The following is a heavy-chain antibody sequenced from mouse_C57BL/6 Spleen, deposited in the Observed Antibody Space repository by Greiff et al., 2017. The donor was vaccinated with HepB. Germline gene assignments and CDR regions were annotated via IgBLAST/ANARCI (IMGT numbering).Heavy chain of an antibody. V-gene: IGHV5-17*01. J-gene: IGHJ4*01. D-gene: IGHD2-2*01. CDR3: ARPGYDGDYAMDY. Sequence: DVQLVESGGGLVKPGGSLKLSCAASGFTFSDYGMHWVRQAPEKGLEWVAYISSGSSTIYYADTVKGRFTISRDNAKNTLFLQKTSLRSEDTAMYYCARPGYDGDYAMDYLGQGTSVTVSS. CDR1: GFTFSDYG. CDR2: ISSGSSTI.